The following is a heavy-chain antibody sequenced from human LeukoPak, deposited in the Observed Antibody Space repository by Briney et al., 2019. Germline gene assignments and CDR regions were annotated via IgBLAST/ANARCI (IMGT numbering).Heavy chain of an antibody. CDR1: GYTFSSYG. V-gene: IGHV1-18*01. Sequence: ASVKVSCKASGYTFSSYGISWVRQAPGQGLEWMGWISGDNGSTNYAQKLQGRVTMTTDTSTNTACMELRSLRSDDSAIYYCAREDTRRGSRGYFDYWGQGTLVTVSS. D-gene: IGHD2-2*01. CDR2: ISGDNGST. CDR3: AREDTRRGSRGYFDY. J-gene: IGHJ4*02.